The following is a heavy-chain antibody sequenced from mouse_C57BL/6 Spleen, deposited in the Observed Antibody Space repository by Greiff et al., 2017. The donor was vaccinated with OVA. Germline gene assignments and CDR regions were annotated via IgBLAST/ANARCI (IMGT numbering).Heavy chain of an antibody. V-gene: IGHV1-53*01. J-gene: IGHJ3*01. CDR1: GYTFTSYW. Sequence: QVPLKQPGTDLVKPGASVKLSCKASGYTFTSYWMHWVKQRPGQGLEWIGNINPRTGGINYNEKFKSKATLTVYKSSSTAYIQLSSRTSEDSAVYYGASQKAYWGQGTLVTVSA. CDR2: INPRTGGI. CDR3: ASQKAY.